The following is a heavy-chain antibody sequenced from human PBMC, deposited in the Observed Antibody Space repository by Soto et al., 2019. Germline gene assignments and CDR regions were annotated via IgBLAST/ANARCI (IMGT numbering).Heavy chain of an antibody. D-gene: IGHD4-17*01. J-gene: IGHJ4*02. Sequence: QVQLQESGPGLVKPSQTLSLTCTVSGDSFSSGDYKWSWIRQPPVKGLEWIGYTYYSGYTYNNPSLKSRLTMSVDTSKNQFSLKLNSVTAVDTAVYYCVRSGDYVAFDYWGQGTLVTVS. CDR1: GDSFSSGDYK. V-gene: IGHV4-30-4*08. CDR2: TYYSGYT. CDR3: VRSGDYVAFDY.